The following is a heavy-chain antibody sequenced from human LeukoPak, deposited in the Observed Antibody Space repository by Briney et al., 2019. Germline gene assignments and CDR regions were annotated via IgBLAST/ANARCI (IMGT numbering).Heavy chain of an antibody. CDR3: ARDSSLVWGVIIPLDY. D-gene: IGHD3-10*01. V-gene: IGHV1-2*02. Sequence: ASVKVSCKASGYTFTGYYMHWVRQAPGQGLEWMGWINPNSGGTNYAQKFQGRVTMTGDTSISTAYMGLSRLRSDDTAVYYCARDSSLVWGVIIPLDYWGQGTLVTVSS. CDR2: INPNSGGT. CDR1: GYTFTGYY. J-gene: IGHJ4*02.